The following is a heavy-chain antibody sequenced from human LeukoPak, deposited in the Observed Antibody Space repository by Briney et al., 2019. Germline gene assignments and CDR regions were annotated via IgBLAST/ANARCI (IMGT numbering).Heavy chain of an antibody. CDR3: ARADILTGYSYWYFDL. CDR2: IYHSGST. Sequence: PSETLSLTCAVSGGSISSGGYSWSWIRQPPGKGLEWIGYIYHSGSTYYNSSLRSRVTISMDRSKNQFSLNLNPVTAADTAVYYCARADILTGYSYWYFDLWGRGTLVTVSS. V-gene: IGHV4-30-2*01. J-gene: IGHJ2*01. D-gene: IGHD3-9*01. CDR1: GGSISSGGYS.